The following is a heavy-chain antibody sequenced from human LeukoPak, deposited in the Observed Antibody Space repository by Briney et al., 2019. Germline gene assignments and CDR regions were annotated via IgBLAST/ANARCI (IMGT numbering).Heavy chain of an antibody. J-gene: IGHJ4*02. V-gene: IGHV3-30*18. Sequence: PGGSLRLSCAASGFTFSSYGMHWVRQAPGKGLEWVAVISYDGSNKYYADSVKGRFTISRDNSKNTLYLQMNSLRAEDTAVYYCAKDRAGYSSSWPTDYWGQGTLVTVSS. CDR1: GFTFSSYG. D-gene: IGHD6-13*01. CDR3: AKDRAGYSSSWPTDY. CDR2: ISYDGSNK.